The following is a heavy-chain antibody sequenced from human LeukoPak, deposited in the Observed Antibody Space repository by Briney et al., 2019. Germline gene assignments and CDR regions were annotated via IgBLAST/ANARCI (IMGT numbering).Heavy chain of an antibody. CDR2: ISSSGSTI. D-gene: IGHD3-22*01. V-gene: IGHV3-48*03. Sequence: PGGSLRLSCAASGFTFSSYEMNWVRQAPGKGLEWVSYISSSGSTIYYADSVKGRFTISRDNAKNSLYLQMNSLRAEDTAVYYCARSSTYYYDSSGYYRAFDIWGQGTMVTVSS. CDR1: GFTFSSYE. J-gene: IGHJ3*02. CDR3: ARSSTYYYDSSGYYRAFDI.